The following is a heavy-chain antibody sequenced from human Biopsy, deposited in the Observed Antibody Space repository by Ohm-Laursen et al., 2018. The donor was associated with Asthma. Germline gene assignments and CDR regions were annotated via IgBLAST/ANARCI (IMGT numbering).Heavy chain of an antibody. CDR3: AKGMDTFDI. CDR1: GFRFNSYA. D-gene: IGHD5-18*01. V-gene: IGHV3-23*01. J-gene: IGHJ3*02. Sequence: SLRLSCSASGFRFNSYAVSWVRQAPGKGPERFSTISASGNSSYYGDSVKGRFTISRDNSKNTLFLHMNSLRADDTAVYYCAKGMDTFDIWGQGTLVTVSS. CDR2: ISASGNSS.